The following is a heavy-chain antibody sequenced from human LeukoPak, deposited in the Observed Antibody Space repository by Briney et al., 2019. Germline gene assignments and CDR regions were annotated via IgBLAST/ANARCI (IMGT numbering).Heavy chain of an antibody. D-gene: IGHD6-19*01. J-gene: IGHJ6*02. Sequence: GGSLRLSCVASGFSLDDCAMHWVRQVPGKGLDWVSLISGDGGDTYYADSVKGRFTISRDNSRNSLYLQMNSLRTEDTAFYYCAKDRLPGGIVVAGTDDGMDVWGQGTTVTVSS. CDR3: AKDRLPGGIVVAGTDDGMDV. CDR2: ISGDGGDT. V-gene: IGHV3-43*02. CDR1: GFSLDDCA.